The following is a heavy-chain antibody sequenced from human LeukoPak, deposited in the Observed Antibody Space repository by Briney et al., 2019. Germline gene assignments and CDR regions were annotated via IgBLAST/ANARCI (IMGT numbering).Heavy chain of an antibody. CDR2: IYTSGST. CDR1: GGSISSYY. Sequence: SETLSLTCTVSGGSISSYYWSWIRQPAGKGLEWIGRIYTSGSTNYNPSLKSRVTMPVDTSKNQFSLKLSSVTAADTAVYYCARDRYQLLFTPPYYYYYMDVWGKGTTVTISS. D-gene: IGHD2-2*01. V-gene: IGHV4-4*07. CDR3: ARDRYQLLFTPPYYYYYMDV. J-gene: IGHJ6*03.